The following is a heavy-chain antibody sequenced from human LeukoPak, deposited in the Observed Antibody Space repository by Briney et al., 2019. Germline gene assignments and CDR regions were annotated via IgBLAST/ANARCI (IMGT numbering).Heavy chain of an antibody. CDR2: IYYSGST. V-gene: IGHV4-30-4*01. D-gene: IGHD2/OR15-2a*01. CDR1: GGSISSGDYY. CDR3: ARDANYFGAFDI. J-gene: IGHJ3*02. Sequence: MPSETLSLTCTVSGGSISSGDYYWSWIRQPPGKGLEWIGYIYYSGSTYYNPSLKSRVTISVDTSKNQFSLKLSSVTAADTAVYYCARDANYFGAFDIWGQGTMVTVSS.